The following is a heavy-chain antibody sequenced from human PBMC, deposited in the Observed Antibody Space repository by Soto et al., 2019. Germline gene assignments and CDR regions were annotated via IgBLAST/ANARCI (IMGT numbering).Heavy chain of an antibody. Sequence: QVQLQESGPGLVKPSDTLSLSCVVSGYSITTNNWWGWVRQTPGKGLEWIVYPSHRGSTLYNPALSRRAAVSVDTSTNQFFLHLRSVTAVDTAVYYCARVVYGDYMKYFDSWGQGTLVTVSS. CDR3: ARVVYGDYMKYFDS. V-gene: IGHV4-28*03. J-gene: IGHJ4*02. CDR2: PSHRGST. D-gene: IGHD4-17*01. CDR1: GYSITTNNW.